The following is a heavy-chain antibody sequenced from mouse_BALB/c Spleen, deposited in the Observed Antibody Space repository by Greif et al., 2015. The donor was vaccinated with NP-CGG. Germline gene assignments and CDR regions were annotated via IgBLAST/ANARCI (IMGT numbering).Heavy chain of an antibody. V-gene: IGHV5-9-3*01. CDR2: ISSGGSYT. CDR1: GFTFSSYA. Sequence: EVKLVESGGGLVKPGGSLKLSCAASGFTFSSYAMSWVRQTPEKRLEWVATISSGGSYTYYPDSVKGRFTISRDNAKNTLYLQMSSLRSEDTAMYYCARQRDYGYWYFDVWGAGTTVTVSS. D-gene: IGHD1-1*01. CDR3: ARQRDYGYWYFDV. J-gene: IGHJ1*01.